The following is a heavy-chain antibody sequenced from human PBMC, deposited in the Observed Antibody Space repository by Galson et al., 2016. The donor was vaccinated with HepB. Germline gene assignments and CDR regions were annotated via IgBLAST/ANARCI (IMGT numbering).Heavy chain of an antibody. J-gene: IGHJ6*02. CDR2: ISHDGSIN. Sequence: SLRLSCAASGFSFSSYGMFWVRQAPGKGLEWVAVISHDGSINDYAESVKGRFTNSRDNSKNTLYLQMDSLRAEDTAVYYCARPARDFFYHYGMDVWGQGTTVTVSS. V-gene: IGHV3-30*03. D-gene: IGHD6-25*01. CDR1: GFSFSSYG. CDR3: ARPARDFFYHYGMDV.